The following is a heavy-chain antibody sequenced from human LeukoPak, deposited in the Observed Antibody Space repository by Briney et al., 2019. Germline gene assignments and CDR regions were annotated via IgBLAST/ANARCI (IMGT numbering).Heavy chain of an antibody. J-gene: IGHJ4*02. CDR2: ISSSSSYI. CDR1: GFTFSSYS. Sequence: GGSLRLSCAASGFTFSSYSMNWVRQAPGKGLEWVSSISSSSSYIYYADSVKGRFTISRDNAQNSLFLQMNNLRAEDMAVYYCAREAVGARRDFDFWGQGTLVTVSS. CDR3: AREAVGARRDFDF. V-gene: IGHV3-21*01. D-gene: IGHD1-26*01.